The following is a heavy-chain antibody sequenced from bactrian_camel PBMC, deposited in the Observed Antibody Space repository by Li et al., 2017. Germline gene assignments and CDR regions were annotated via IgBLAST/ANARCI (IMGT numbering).Heavy chain of an antibody. CDR3: AARPTSGWCGFGLPLVNYPS. D-gene: IGHD6*01. CDR1: GDSSIRYC. Sequence: HVQLVESGGGSVQAGGSLRLSCAASGDSSIRYCMGWFRQAPGQKREEREGVATINMDGSITYGTAVKGRFTISRDNAKNTLFLQMNNLKPEDTAMYYCAARPTSGWCGFGLPLVNYPSWGQGTQVTVS. J-gene: IGHJ6*01. V-gene: IGHV3S55*01. CDR2: INMDGSI.